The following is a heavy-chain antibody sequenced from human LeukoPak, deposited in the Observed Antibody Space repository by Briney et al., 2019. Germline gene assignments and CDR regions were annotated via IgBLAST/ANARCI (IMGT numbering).Heavy chain of an antibody. CDR3: AMKAVPRPRLHDAFYF. Sequence: PGGSLRLSCAASGFTFSNYAMSWVRQAPGKGLEWVSAISGSASSASSTYHADSVKGRFTITRDNSKDTLYLQMNSLRADDTAVYYCAMKAVPRPRLHDAFYFWGQGTVVSVSS. J-gene: IGHJ3*01. D-gene: IGHD5-24*01. CDR2: ISGSASSASST. V-gene: IGHV3-23*01. CDR1: GFTFSNYA.